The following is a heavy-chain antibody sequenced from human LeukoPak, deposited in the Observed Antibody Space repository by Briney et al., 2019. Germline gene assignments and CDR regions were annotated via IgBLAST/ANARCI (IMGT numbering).Heavy chain of an antibody. V-gene: IGHV4-34*01. D-gene: IGHD3-22*01. CDR2: INHSGST. J-gene: IGHJ4*02. Sequence: SETLSLTCAVYGGSFSGYYWSWIRQPPGEGLEWIGEINHSGSTNYNPSLKSRVTISVDTSKNQFSLKLSSVTAADTAVYYCARRTRSGYYDTVYWGQGTLVTVSS. CDR3: ARRTRSGYYDTVY. CDR1: GGSFSGYY.